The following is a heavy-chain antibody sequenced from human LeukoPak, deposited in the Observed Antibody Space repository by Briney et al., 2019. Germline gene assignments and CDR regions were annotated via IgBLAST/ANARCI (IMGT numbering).Heavy chain of an antibody. CDR1: GFTVSSNY. CDR2: IYSGGST. Sequence: GGSLRLSCAASGFTVSSNYMSWVRQAPGKGLERVSVIYSGGSTYYADSVKGRFTISRHNSKNTLYLQMNSLRAEDTAVYYCAREILYGMDVWGQGTTVTVSS. J-gene: IGHJ6*02. CDR3: AREILYGMDV. V-gene: IGHV3-53*04.